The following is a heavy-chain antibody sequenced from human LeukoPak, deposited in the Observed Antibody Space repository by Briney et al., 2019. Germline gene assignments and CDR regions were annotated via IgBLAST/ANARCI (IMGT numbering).Heavy chain of an antibody. V-gene: IGHV4-34*01. CDR1: GEPFKDYY. J-gene: IGHJ4*02. Sequence: SETLSLTCAVYGEPFKDYYWNWIRQPPGKGLEWIGEINHSGSTNYNPSLKSRVTISVDTSKNQFSLKLSSVTAADTAVYYCARSWGYDFWTGNLLDYWGQGTLVTVSS. CDR2: INHSGST. D-gene: IGHD3-3*01. CDR3: ARSWGYDFWTGNLLDY.